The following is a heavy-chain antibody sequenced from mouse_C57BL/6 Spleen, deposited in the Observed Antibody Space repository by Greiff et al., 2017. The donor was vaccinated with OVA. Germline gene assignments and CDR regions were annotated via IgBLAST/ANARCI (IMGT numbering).Heavy chain of an antibody. D-gene: IGHD2-3*01. V-gene: IGHV1-39*01. J-gene: IGHJ2*01. CDR2: INPNYGTT. CDR3: ARGDDDGYYEGDY. CDR1: GYSFTDYN. Sequence: EVQLPQSGPELVKPGASVKISCTASGYSFTDYNMNWVKQSNGKSLEWIGVINPNYGTTSYNQKFKGKATLTVYQSSSTAYMQLNSLTSEDSAVDYCARGDDDGYYEGDYWGQGTTLTVSS.